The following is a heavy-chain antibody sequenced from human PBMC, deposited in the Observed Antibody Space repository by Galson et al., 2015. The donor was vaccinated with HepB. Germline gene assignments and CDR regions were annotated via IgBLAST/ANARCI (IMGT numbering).Heavy chain of an antibody. J-gene: IGHJ4*02. D-gene: IGHD5-24*01. V-gene: IGHV1-3*01. CDR2: INAGNGNT. Sequence: SVKVSCKASGYTFTSYAMHWVRQAPGQRLEWMGWINAGNGNTKYSQKFQGRVTITRDTSASTAYMELSSLRSEDTAVYYCAMASIIGWQAADFDYWGQGTLVTVSS. CDR3: AMASIIGWQAADFDY. CDR1: GYTFTSYA.